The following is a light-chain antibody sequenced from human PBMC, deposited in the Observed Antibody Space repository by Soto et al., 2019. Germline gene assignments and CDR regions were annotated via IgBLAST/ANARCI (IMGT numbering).Light chain of an antibody. CDR2: DVS. V-gene: IGLV2-11*01. J-gene: IGLJ1*01. CDR3: ISSAGTSTSV. CDR1: SSDVGGYNY. Sequence: QSALTQPRSVSGSPGQSVTISCTGTSSDVGGYNYVSWYQQHPGKAPKLMIYDVSNRPSGVPDRFSGSKSGNPASMTISGLQAEDEADYHCISSAGTSTSVFGAGTKLTVL.